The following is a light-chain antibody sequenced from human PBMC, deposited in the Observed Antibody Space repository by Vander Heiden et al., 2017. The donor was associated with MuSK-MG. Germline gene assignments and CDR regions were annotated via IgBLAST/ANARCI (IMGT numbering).Light chain of an antibody. CDR2: AAS. V-gene: IGKV1-39*01. Sequence: DIQMTQSPSSLSASVGDRVTITCRASQSISSYLNWYQQKPGKAPKLLIYAASSLQSGVPSRFSGSESGTDFTLTITRLQPEDFATYYCQQSDSTSWTFGQGTKVEIK. CDR3: QQSDSTSWT. J-gene: IGKJ1*01. CDR1: QSISSY.